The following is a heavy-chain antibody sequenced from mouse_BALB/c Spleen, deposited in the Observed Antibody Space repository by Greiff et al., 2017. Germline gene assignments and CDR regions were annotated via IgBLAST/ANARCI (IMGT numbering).Heavy chain of an antibody. CDR1: GFAFSSYD. V-gene: IGHV5-12-1*01. Sequence: EVQVVESGGGLVKPGGSLKLSCAASGFAFSSYDMSWVRQTPEKRLEWVAYISSGGGSTYYPDTVKGRFTISRDNAKNTLYLQMSSLKSEDTAMYYCARYGNYVPFAYWGQGTLVTVSA. D-gene: IGHD2-1*01. CDR3: ARYGNYVPFAY. J-gene: IGHJ3*01. CDR2: ISSGGGST.